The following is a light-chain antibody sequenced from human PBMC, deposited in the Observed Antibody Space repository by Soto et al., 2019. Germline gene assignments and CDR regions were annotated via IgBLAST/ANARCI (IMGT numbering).Light chain of an antibody. V-gene: IGKV1-13*02. CDR1: QGISTL. J-gene: IGKJ5*01. CDR2: ESS. Sequence: TQSTGTLCVSPGDRVASTCRASQGISTLLAWYQQKPGKAPKVLIYESSLLQSGVPSRFSGSGSGTDFTLTISSLQPEDFATYYCQHFKSFPITFGQGTRLEIK. CDR3: QHFKSFPIT.